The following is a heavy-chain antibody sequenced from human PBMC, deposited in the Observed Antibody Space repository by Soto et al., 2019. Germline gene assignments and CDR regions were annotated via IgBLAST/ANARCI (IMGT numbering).Heavy chain of an antibody. J-gene: IGHJ4*02. Sequence: VQLVQSGAEVRKPGAPVKVSCKASGYTFSSYGISWVRQAPGKGLEWMGWISAGKGDTNYAQQFQGRVSMTTDTSTSTAYMELRSLTSDDTAVYYCARDVFTVISSGSVDYWGEGTLVTVSS. CDR1: GYTFSSYG. V-gene: IGHV1-18*04. CDR3: ARDVFTVISSGSVDY. D-gene: IGHD1-26*01. CDR2: ISAGKGDT.